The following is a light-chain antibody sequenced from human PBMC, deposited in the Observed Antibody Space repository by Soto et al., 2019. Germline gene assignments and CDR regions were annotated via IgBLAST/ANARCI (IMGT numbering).Light chain of an antibody. J-gene: IGKJ2*01. CDR3: QHYNHWPMYT. CDR2: GAS. CDR1: QSVITN. V-gene: IGKV3-15*01. Sequence: ELVMTQSPATLSASPGERATLSCRASQSVITNVAWYQQKPGQAPRLLIYGASTRATGIPARFSGSGSGTEFTLTIGSLQSEDFAVYYCQHYNHWPMYTFGQGTKVEIK.